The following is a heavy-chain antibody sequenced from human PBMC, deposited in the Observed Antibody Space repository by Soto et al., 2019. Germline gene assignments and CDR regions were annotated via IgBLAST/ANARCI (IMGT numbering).Heavy chain of an antibody. D-gene: IGHD4-17*01. Sequence: QVQLVESGGGVVQPGRSLRLSCAASGFTFSSYGMHWVRQAPGKGLEWVAVIWYDGSNKYYADSVKGRFTISRDNSKNTLYLQMNSLRAEDTAVYYCARVRRWTTVTTSAEYFQHWGQGTLVTVSS. CDR3: ARVRRWTTVTTSAEYFQH. J-gene: IGHJ1*01. CDR2: IWYDGSNK. CDR1: GFTFSSYG. V-gene: IGHV3-33*01.